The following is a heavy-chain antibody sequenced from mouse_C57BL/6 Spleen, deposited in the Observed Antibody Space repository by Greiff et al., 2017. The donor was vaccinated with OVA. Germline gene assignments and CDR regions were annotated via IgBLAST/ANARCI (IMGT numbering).Heavy chain of an antibody. V-gene: IGHV1-55*01. CDR3: ARAYYYGSSYGYYFDY. Sequence: QVQLQQPGAELVKPGASVKMSCKASGYTFTSYWITWVKQRPGQGLEWIGDIYPGSGSTNYNEKFKSKATLTVDTSSSTAYMQLSSLTSEDSAVYYCARAYYYGSSYGYYFDYWGQGTTLTVSS. CDR2: IYPGSGST. J-gene: IGHJ2*01. CDR1: GYTFTSYW. D-gene: IGHD1-1*01.